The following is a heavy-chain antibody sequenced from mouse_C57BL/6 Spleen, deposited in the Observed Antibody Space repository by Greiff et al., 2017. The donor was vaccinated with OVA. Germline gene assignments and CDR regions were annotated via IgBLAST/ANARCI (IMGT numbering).Heavy chain of an antibody. CDR3: ARGYGSRNWYFDV. Sequence: EVQLVESGGGLVKPGGSLKLSCAASGFTFSDYGMHWVRQAPEKGLEWVAYISSGSSTIYYADTVKGRFTLSRDNATNTLFLQRTSLRSEDTAMYYCARGYGSRNWYFDVWGTGTTVTVSS. D-gene: IGHD1-1*01. CDR2: ISSGSSTI. J-gene: IGHJ1*03. CDR1: GFTFSDYG. V-gene: IGHV5-17*01.